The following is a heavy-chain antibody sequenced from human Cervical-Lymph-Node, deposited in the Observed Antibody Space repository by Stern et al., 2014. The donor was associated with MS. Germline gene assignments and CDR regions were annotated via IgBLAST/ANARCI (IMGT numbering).Heavy chain of an antibody. D-gene: IGHD5-24*01. V-gene: IGHV3-33*01. Sequence: VQLVESGGGVVQPWTSLRLSCAASGFTFSSYGMHWVRQAPGKGLEWVALAWYDGSTAYYTNSVKGRFTISRDNSKNTLSLQMNSLTAEDTAVYYCARGHIPYAYNYLFDYWGQGTLVTVSS. CDR1: GFTFSSYG. J-gene: IGHJ4*02. CDR2: AWYDGSTA. CDR3: ARGHIPYAYNYLFDY.